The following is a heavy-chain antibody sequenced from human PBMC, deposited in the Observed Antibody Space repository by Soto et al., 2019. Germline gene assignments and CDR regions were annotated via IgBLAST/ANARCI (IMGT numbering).Heavy chain of an antibody. Sequence: LSLTCNVSGGSVGDYYWSWIRQAAGKGLEWIGYIHYRGVINYSPSLKSRVTMSVDPSKNQFSLNLRSVTTADTAVYFCARDPAGEYGQWGQGSLVTVSS. CDR2: IHYRGVI. CDR1: GGSVGDYY. J-gene: IGHJ4*02. CDR3: ARDPAGEYGQ. D-gene: IGHD4-17*01. V-gene: IGHV4-59*02.